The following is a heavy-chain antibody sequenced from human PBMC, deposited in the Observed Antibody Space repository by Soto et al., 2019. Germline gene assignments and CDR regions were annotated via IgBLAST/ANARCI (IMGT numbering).Heavy chain of an antibody. Sequence: ESLKISCKGSGYSFAGYWITWVRQKPGKGLEWMGRIDPSDSQTYYSPSFRGHVTISATKSITTVFVQWDSLKASDTAIYYCARFRAPRRQLISMSFHMWGLGTLVTVSS. CDR1: GYSFAGYW. J-gene: IGHJ4*03. CDR2: IDPSDSQT. D-gene: IGHD6-6*01. V-gene: IGHV5-10-1*01. CDR3: ARFRAPRRQLISMSFHM.